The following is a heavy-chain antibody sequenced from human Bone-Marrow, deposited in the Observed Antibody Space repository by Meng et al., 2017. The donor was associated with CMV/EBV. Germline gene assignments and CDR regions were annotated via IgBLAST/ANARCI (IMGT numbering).Heavy chain of an antibody. CDR2: IIPIFGTA. CDR3: ARDPNPLMPKQEHFQY. Sequence: SVKVSCKASGGTFSSYAISWVRQAPGQGLEWMGGIIPIFGTANYAQKFQGRVTITTDESTSTAYMELSSLRSEDTAVYYCARDPNPLMPKQEHFQYWGQGTLVTFSS. J-gene: IGHJ4*02. V-gene: IGHV1-69*05. CDR1: GGTFSSYA. D-gene: IGHD2-2*01.